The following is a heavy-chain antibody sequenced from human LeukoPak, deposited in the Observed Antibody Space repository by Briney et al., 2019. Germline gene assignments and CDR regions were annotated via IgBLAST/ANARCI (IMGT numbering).Heavy chain of an antibody. D-gene: IGHD3-9*01. CDR1: GFTVSTNY. CDR3: ARDGIYDIPYYFDY. J-gene: IGHJ4*02. CDR2: IYSDGST. V-gene: IGHV3-53*01. Sequence: EPGGSLRLSCAASGFTVSTNYMSWVRQAPGKKLEWVSDIYSDGSTFYADSVKGRFTISRDNSKNTLYLQMNSLRAEDTAVYYCARDGIYDIPYYFDYWGQGTLVTVSS.